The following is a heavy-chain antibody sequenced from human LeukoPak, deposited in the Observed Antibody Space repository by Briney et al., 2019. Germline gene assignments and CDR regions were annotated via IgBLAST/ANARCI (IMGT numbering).Heavy chain of an antibody. CDR2: ISAYNGNT. Sequence: ASVKVSCKASGYTFTSYAMHWVRQAPGQRLEWMGWISAYNGNTNYAQKLQGRVTMTTDTSTSTAYMELRSLRSDDTAVYYCARHLDFWSGYYRFDPWGQGTLVTVSS. CDR1: GYTFTSYA. CDR3: ARHLDFWSGYYRFDP. J-gene: IGHJ5*02. D-gene: IGHD3-3*01. V-gene: IGHV1-18*01.